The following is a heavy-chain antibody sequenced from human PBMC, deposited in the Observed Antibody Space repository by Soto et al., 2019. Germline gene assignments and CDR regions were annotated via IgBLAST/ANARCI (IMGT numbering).Heavy chain of an antibody. Sequence: EVQLVESGGDLVQPGGSLRLSCAASGFTFSDHYMDWVRQVPGQGLEWVGRIRNKANSYTTEYAASVTGRFTISRDDSKNSPYVQMNSLKTEDTAVYYCARENRAEWLSHYYYYHFMDVWGKGTTVTVSS. V-gene: IGHV3-72*01. CDR1: GFTFSDHY. D-gene: IGHD3-3*01. J-gene: IGHJ6*03. CDR2: IRNKANSYTT. CDR3: ARENRAEWLSHYYYYHFMDV.